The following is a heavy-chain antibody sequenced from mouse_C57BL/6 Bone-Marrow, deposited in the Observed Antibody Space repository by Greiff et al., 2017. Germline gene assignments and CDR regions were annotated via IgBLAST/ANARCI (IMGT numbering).Heavy chain of an antibody. CDR2: IYPGSGST. V-gene: IGHV1-55*01. J-gene: IGHJ3*01. CDR1: GYTFTSYW. D-gene: IGHD1-1*01. CDR3: ARGWIYYYGREAY. Sequence: VQLQQPGAELVKPGASVKMSCKASGYTFTSYWITWVKQRPGQGLEWIGDIYPGSGSTNYNEKFKSKATLTVDTSSSTAYMQLSSLTSEDSAVYYGARGWIYYYGREAYWGQGTLVTVSA.